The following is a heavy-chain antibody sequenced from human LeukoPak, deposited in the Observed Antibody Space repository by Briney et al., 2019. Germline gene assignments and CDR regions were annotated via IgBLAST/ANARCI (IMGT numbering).Heavy chain of an antibody. J-gene: IGHJ4*02. Sequence: SETQSLTCGVYGESFSSHYWNWVRQPPGKGLEWIGEINPSGTTVNNPSLKSRITMSVDTSKNQFSLNLSSVTAADTAVYYCARSYSSWKYFDYWGQGTLVSVSS. CDR3: ARSYSSWKYFDY. CDR1: GESFSSHY. D-gene: IGHD6-6*01. CDR2: INPSGTT. V-gene: IGHV4-34*01.